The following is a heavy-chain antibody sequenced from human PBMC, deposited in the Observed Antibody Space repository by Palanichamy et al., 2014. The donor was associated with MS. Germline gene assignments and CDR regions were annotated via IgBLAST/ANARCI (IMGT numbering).Heavy chain of an antibody. CDR2: IDWEGDK. CDR1: GFSLTTAGMY. J-gene: IGHJ4*02. V-gene: IGHV2-70*01. Sequence: QVTLRESGPALVKPTQTLTLTCTLSGFSLTTAGMYVGWIRQPPGKALEWLALIDWEGDKTYSTSLKTRLTISKGTSKNQVVLTMTNLNPMDTATYYCARIAPSGFDSGWPYYFDNWGQGTLVTVSS. CDR3: ARIAPSGFDSGWPYYFDN. D-gene: IGHD6-19*01.